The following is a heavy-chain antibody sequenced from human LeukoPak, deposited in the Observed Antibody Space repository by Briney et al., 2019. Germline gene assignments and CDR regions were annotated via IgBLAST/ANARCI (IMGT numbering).Heavy chain of an antibody. CDR2: IYSGDST. Sequence: GGSLRLSCAAYGFTVSSNFMSWVRQAPGKGLEWVSVIYSGDSTYYADSVKGRFTISRHNSKNTLYLQMNSLRAEDTAVYYCARLYGTFLEWSPYFDYWGQGTLVTVSS. D-gene: IGHD3-3*02. CDR3: ARLYGTFLEWSPYFDY. V-gene: IGHV3-53*04. CDR1: GFTVSSNF. J-gene: IGHJ4*02.